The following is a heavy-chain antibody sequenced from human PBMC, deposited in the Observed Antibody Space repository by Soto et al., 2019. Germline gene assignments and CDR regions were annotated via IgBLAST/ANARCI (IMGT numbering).Heavy chain of an antibody. D-gene: IGHD2-2*01. CDR3: AREDRDRETGLVPAAIDGMDV. J-gene: IGHJ6*02. CDR2: IIPIFGIA. Sequence: SVKVSCKASGGTFSRYSITWVRQAPGHGLEWIGRIIPIFGIASYAQKFQGRVTITADESTSTAYMELSSLRSDDTAVYDCAREDRDRETGLVPAAIDGMDVWG. V-gene: IGHV1-69*13. CDR1: GGTFSRYS.